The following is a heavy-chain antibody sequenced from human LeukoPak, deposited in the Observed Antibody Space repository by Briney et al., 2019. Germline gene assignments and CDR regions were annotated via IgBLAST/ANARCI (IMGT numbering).Heavy chain of an antibody. D-gene: IGHD6-19*01. CDR2: LKEDGTEE. V-gene: IGHV3-7*01. CDR1: GFDFSSFS. CDR3: ARALYNRGWYPDYFDS. Sequence: GGSLRLSCAASGFDFSSFSMSWVRQAPGKGLEWVANLKEDGTEEEYLDSVRGRFTIFRDNAKKSLDLQMNSLRAEDTAVYYCARALYNRGWYPDYFDSWGQGTLVTVSA. J-gene: IGHJ4*02.